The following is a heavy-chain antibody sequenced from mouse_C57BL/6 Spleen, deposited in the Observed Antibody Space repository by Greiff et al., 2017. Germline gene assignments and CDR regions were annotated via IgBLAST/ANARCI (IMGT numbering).Heavy chain of an antibody. CDR3: ARVIYYGNYGAMDY. V-gene: IGHV1-22*01. Sequence: EVQLQQSGPELVKPGASVKMSCKASGYTFTDYNMHWVKQSHGKSLEWIGYINPNNGGTSYNQKFKGKATLTVNKSSSTAYMELRSLTSEDSAVYYCARVIYYGNYGAMDYWGQGTSVTVSS. CDR2: INPNNGGT. J-gene: IGHJ4*01. D-gene: IGHD2-1*01. CDR1: GYTFTDYN.